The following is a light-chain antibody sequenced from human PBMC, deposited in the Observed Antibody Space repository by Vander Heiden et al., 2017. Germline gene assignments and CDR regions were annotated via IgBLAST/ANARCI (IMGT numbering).Light chain of an antibody. Sequence: SLLTQPPSASGTPGPRVTISRSGSSYNIVDNFGYWYQQLPGTAPKLLIHSNNQRPSGVPVRFSGSKSGTSVSLAISGLRSEDEADYYCAAWDDSVSGWVFGGGTKLTVL. CDR1: SYNIVDNF. CDR2: SNN. CDR3: AAWDDSVSGWV. J-gene: IGLJ3*02. V-gene: IGLV1-47*02.